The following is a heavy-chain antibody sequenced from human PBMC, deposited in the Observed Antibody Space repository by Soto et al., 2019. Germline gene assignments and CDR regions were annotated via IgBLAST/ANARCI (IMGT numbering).Heavy chain of an antibody. CDR1: GFTFDDYA. CDR2: ISWNSGSI. Sequence: ESGGGLVQPGRSLRLSCAASGFTFDDYAMHWVRQAPGKGLEWVSGISWNSGSIGYADSVKGRFTISRDNAKNSLYLQMNSLRAEDTALYYCAKFSSGWYGFDYWGQGTLVTVSS. CDR3: AKFSSGWYGFDY. D-gene: IGHD6-19*01. J-gene: IGHJ4*02. V-gene: IGHV3-9*01.